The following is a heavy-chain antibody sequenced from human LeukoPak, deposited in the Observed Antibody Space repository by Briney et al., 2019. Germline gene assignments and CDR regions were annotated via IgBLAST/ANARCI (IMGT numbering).Heavy chain of an antibody. V-gene: IGHV5-10-1*01. CDR1: GYSFTSYW. D-gene: IGHD3-22*01. J-gene: IGHJ4*02. CDR3: ARRLTYYYDSSSYDY. CDR2: IDPSDSYT. Sequence: GESLKISCKGSGYSFTSYWISWVRQMPGKGLEWMGRIDPSDSYTNYSPSFQGHVTISADKSISTAYLQWSSLKDSDTAMYYCARRLTYYYDSSSYDYWGQGTLVTVSS.